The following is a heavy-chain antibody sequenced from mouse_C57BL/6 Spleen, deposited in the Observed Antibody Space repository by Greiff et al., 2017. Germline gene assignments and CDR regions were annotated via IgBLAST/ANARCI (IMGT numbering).Heavy chain of an antibody. CDR1: GFNIKDDY. CDR2: IDPENGDT. V-gene: IGHV14-4*01. CDR3: TTRELGLDY. Sequence: VQLQQSGAELVRPGASVKLSCTASGFNIKDDYMHWVKQRPEQGLEWIGWIDPENGDTEYASKFQGKATITADTSSNTAYLQLSSLTAESAAVYSCTTRELGLDYWGQGTTLTVSS. D-gene: IGHD4-1*01. J-gene: IGHJ2*01.